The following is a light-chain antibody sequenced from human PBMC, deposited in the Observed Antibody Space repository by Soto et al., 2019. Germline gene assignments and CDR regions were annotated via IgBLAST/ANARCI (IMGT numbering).Light chain of an antibody. CDR3: QQYNSWPET. J-gene: IGKJ1*01. Sequence: EIVMTQSPVTLSLSPGERATLSCRASQSVSINLAWYQQKPGQTPRLLIYDASTRATGIPARFSGSGSGTEFTLTISSLQSEDFAVYYCQQYNSWPETFGQGTKVDIK. V-gene: IGKV3-15*01. CDR1: QSVSIN. CDR2: DAS.